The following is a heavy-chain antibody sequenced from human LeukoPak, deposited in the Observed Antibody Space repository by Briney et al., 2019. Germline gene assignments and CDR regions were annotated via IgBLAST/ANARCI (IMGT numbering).Heavy chain of an antibody. CDR3: ARWRTYCSGASCYGRPYYYYYGMDV. J-gene: IGHJ6*02. CDR2: IYYSGST. V-gene: IGHV4-59*01. D-gene: IGHD2-15*01. CDR1: GGSISSYY. Sequence: SETLSLTCTVSGGSISSYYWSWIRQPPGKGLEWIGYIYYSGSTNCNPSLKSRVTISVDTSKNQFSLKLSSVTAADTAVYYCARWRTYCSGASCYGRPYYYYYGMDVWGQGTTVTVSS.